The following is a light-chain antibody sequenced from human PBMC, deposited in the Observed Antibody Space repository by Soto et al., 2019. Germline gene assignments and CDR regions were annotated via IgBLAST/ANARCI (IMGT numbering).Light chain of an antibody. CDR3: QQYYSTPYT. CDR1: QSVLYSSNNKNY. CDR2: WAS. V-gene: IGKV4-1*01. J-gene: IGKJ2*01. Sequence: DIVMTQSPDSLAVSLGERATINCKSSQSVLYSSNNKNYLAWYQQKAGQPPKVLIYWASTRESGVPDRFSGSGSGTDFTLTISSLQAEDVAVYYCQQYYSTPYTFGQGTKLEI.